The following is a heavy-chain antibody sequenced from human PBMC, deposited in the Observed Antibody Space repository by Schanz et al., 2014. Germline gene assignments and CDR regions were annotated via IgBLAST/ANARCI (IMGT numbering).Heavy chain of an antibody. V-gene: IGHV3-48*01. CDR2: IRSSSTPI. CDR1: GFTFSTFA. Sequence: EVQLVQSGGGLVQPGGSLRLSCSASGFTFSTFAMHWVRQAPGKGPEWVSYIRSSSTPIYYADSVKGRFTISRDNAKNSVFLQMNSLRAEDTAVYYCVRDSFFAFDYWGQGTLVTVSS. J-gene: IGHJ4*02. D-gene: IGHD3-3*01. CDR3: VRDSFFAFDY.